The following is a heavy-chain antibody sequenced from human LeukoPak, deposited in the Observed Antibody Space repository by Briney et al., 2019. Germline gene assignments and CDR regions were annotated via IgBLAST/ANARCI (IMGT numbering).Heavy chain of an antibody. V-gene: IGHV4-34*01. CDR1: GGSFSGYY. CDR2: INHSGST. Sequence: PSETLSLTCAVYGGSFSGYYWSWIRQPPGKGLEWIGEINHSGSTNYNPSLKSRVTISVDMSKNQFSLKLSSVTAADTAVYYCASTAPENYGDYVLFDYWGQGTLVTVSS. CDR3: ASTAPENYGDYVLFDY. D-gene: IGHD4-17*01. J-gene: IGHJ4*02.